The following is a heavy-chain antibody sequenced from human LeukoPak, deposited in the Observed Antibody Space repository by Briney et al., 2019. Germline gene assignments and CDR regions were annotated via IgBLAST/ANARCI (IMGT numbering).Heavy chain of an antibody. CDR3: ARDAYYYDSSGYYY. D-gene: IGHD3-22*01. CDR2: IIPIFGTA. J-gene: IGHJ4*02. V-gene: IGHV1-69*13. Sequence: GASVKVSCTASGGTFSSYAISWVRQAPGQGLEWMGGIIPIFGTANYAQKFQGRVTITADESTSTAYMELSSLRSEDTAVYYCARDAYYYDSSGYYYWGQGTLVTVSS. CDR1: GGTFSSYA.